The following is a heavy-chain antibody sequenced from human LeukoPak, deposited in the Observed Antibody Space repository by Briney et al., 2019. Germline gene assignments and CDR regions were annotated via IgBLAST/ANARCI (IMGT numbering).Heavy chain of an antibody. CDR1: GGSFSGYY. D-gene: IGHD2-15*01. CDR2: INHSGST. CDR3: ARGTAATRGY. Sequence: PSETLSLTCAVYGGSFSGYYRSWIRQPPGEGLEWIGEINHSGSTNYNPSLKSRVTISVDTSKNQFSLKLSSVTAADTAVYYCARGTAATRGYWGQGTPVTVSS. J-gene: IGHJ4*02. V-gene: IGHV4-34*01.